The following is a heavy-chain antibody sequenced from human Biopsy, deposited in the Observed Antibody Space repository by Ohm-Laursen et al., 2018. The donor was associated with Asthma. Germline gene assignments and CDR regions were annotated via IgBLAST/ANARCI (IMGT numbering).Heavy chain of an antibody. CDR2: ISYGGKT. CDR1: GGSMTPTSHY. J-gene: IGHJ6*02. V-gene: IGHV4-39*01. CDR3: ARRITIFGVVQKDHGMDA. D-gene: IGHD3-3*01. Sequence: GTLSLTCTVSGGSMTPTSHYWDWIRQAPGKGLEWIRYISYGGKTSYNPSLKNRVTISRDTSKNQFSLRLTSVTAADTAVYFCARRITIFGVVQKDHGMDAWGQGTTVIVSS.